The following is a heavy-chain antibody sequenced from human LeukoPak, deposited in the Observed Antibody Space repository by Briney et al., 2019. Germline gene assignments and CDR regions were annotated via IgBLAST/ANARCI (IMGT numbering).Heavy chain of an antibody. CDR1: GFTFSSYA. Sequence: GGSLRLPCAASGFTFSSYAIHWVRQAPGKGLEWVGVISDDLSNKCYADSVKGRFTISGDNSKNTLYPQMNSLRAEDMAVYYCTREATRRDGYNRICYWGQGTLVTVSS. CDR3: TREATRRDGYNRICY. V-gene: IGHV3-30-3*01. J-gene: IGHJ4*02. D-gene: IGHD5-24*01. CDR2: ISDDLSNK.